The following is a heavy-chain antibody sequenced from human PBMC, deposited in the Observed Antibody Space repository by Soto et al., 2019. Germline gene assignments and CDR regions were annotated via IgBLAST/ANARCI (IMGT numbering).Heavy chain of an antibody. V-gene: IGHV1-69*13. J-gene: IGHJ6*02. CDR3: ARVGYCSSTSCYVHGMDV. CDR1: GGTFSSYA. D-gene: IGHD2-2*03. CDR2: IIPIFGTA. Sequence: ASVKVSCKASGGTFSSYAISWVRQAPGQGLEWMGGIIPIFGTANYAQKFQGRVTITADESTGTAYMELSSLRSEDTAVYYCARVGYCSSTSCYVHGMDVWGQGTTVTSP.